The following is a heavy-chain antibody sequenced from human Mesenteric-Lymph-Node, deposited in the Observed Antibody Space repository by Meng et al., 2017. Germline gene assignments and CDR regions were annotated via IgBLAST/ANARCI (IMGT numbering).Heavy chain of an antibody. J-gene: IGHJ6*02. CDR1: GFTFSSYA. V-gene: IGHV3-23*01. Sequence: LSLTCAASGFTFSSYAMSWVRQAPGKGLEWVSAISGSGGSTYYADSVKGRFTISRDNSKNTLYLQMNSLRAEDTAVYYCAIRGWSYGMDVWGQGTTVTVSS. CDR3: AIRGWSYGMDV. D-gene: IGHD6-19*01. CDR2: ISGSGGST.